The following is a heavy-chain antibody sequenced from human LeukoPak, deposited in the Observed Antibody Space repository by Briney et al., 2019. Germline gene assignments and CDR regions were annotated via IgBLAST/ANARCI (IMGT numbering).Heavy chain of an antibody. Sequence: SETLSLTCTVSGGSISSYYWSWIRQPPGKGLEWIGYIYYSGSTNYNPSLKSRVTISVDTSKNQFSLKLSSVTAAGTAVYYCARRRGSGPFYWGQGTLVTVSS. CDR3: ARRRGSGPFY. CDR1: GGSISSYY. J-gene: IGHJ4*02. D-gene: IGHD6-19*01. V-gene: IGHV4-59*08. CDR2: IYYSGST.